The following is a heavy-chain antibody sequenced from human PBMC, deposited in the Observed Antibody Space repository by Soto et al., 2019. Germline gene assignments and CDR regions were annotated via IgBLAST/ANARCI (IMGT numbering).Heavy chain of an antibody. D-gene: IGHD6-19*01. CDR3: AKELVNSGWTYFDC. V-gene: IGHV3-30*18. CDR2: ISYDGSNK. CDR1: GFAFSSYG. Sequence: QEQMVESGGGVDQPGRSLRLSCAASGFAFSSYGMHWVRQAPGKGLEWVAVISYDGSNKYYAGSVKGRFTISRDNSENTLYLQMNSLRVEDTAVYFCAKELVNSGWTYFDCWGQGTLVTVSS. J-gene: IGHJ4*02.